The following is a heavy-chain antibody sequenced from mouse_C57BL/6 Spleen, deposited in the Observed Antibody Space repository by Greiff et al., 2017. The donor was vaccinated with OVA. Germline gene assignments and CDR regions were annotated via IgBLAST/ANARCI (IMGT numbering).Heavy chain of an antibody. Sequence: QVQLQQPGAELVKPGASVKMSCKASGYTFTSYWITWVKQRPGQGLEWIGDIYPGSGSTNYNEKFKSKATLTVDTSSSTAYMQLSSLTSEDSAVYYCARFYGYYGYAMDYWGQGTSVTVSS. D-gene: IGHD2-3*01. CDR3: ARFYGYYGYAMDY. CDR2: IYPGSGST. J-gene: IGHJ4*01. CDR1: GYTFTSYW. V-gene: IGHV1-55*01.